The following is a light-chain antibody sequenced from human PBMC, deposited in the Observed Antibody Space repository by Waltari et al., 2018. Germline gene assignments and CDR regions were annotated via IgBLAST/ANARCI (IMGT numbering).Light chain of an antibody. CDR3: QSYDSSLSGWV. CDR2: GNT. J-gene: IGLJ3*02. V-gene: IGLV1-40*01. Sequence: QSVLTQPPSVSGAPGQVVTISSTGRRSHIGAGYDVPWYQQVPGNAPKLLIYGNTSRPSGVPDRFSGSKSGTSASLAITGLQAEDEADYYCQSYDSSLSGWVFGGGTKLTVL. CDR1: RSHIGAGYD.